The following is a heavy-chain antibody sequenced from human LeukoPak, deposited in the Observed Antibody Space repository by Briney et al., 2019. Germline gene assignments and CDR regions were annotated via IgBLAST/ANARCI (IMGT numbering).Heavy chain of an antibody. D-gene: IGHD6-6*01. J-gene: IGHJ4*02. CDR2: MNPNSGNT. V-gene: IGHV1-8*01. CDR3: ARVRSSSSPLPFDY. Sequence: EASVKVSCKASGYTFTSNDINRVRQATGQGLEWMGWMNPNSGNTGYAQKFQGRLTMTRNTSISAAYMELSSLRSDDTAVYYCARVRSSSSPLPFDYWGQGTLVTVSS. CDR1: GYTFTSND.